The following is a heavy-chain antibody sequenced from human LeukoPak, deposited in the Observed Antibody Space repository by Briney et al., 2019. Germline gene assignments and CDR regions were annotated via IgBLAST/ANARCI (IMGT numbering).Heavy chain of an antibody. Sequence: PSGTLSLTCGVSGGSISSTNWWSWVRQPPRQGLEWIGEISLSGVTNYNPSLKSRVTMSLDRSKNHLSLTLTSVTAADTAVYYCSRESGAFSPFGYWGQGTLVTVSS. CDR3: SRESGAFSPFGY. J-gene: IGHJ4*02. D-gene: IGHD1-26*01. CDR1: GGSISSTNW. CDR2: ISLSGVT. V-gene: IGHV4-4*02.